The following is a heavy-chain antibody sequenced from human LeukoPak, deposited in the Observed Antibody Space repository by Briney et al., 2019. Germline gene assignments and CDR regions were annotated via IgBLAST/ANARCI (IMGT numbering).Heavy chain of an antibody. Sequence: GGSLRLSCVASGFTFGKYWMSWVRQAPGKGLEWVANIKLDGSEKNYVDSVKGRFTISRDNTKNSLYLQMNSLRVEDTAVFYCARDQYDTWSRRGNFDSWGHGTLVIVSS. V-gene: IGHV3-7*03. D-gene: IGHD3-3*01. CDR1: GFTFGKYW. J-gene: IGHJ4*01. CDR3: ARDQYDTWSRRGNFDS. CDR2: IKLDGSEK.